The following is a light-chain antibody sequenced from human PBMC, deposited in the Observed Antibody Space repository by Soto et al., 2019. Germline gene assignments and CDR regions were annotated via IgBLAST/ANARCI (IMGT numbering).Light chain of an antibody. CDR3: QQYNGWPFT. V-gene: IGKV3-15*01. CDR2: GAS. J-gene: IGKJ2*01. Sequence: EIGRTQSPAPLVLSPGERATLSCRASQSVTGHLPGSQQKPGQAPRLLICGASTRATGVPARFSGSGSGTEFTLTISSLQSEDFAVYYCQQYNGWPFTFGQGTKLEIK. CDR1: QSVTGH.